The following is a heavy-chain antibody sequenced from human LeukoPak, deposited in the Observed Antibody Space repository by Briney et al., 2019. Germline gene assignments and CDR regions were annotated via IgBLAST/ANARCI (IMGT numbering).Heavy chain of an antibody. CDR2: ISSSGGIT. CDR3: GKDRWLVRGFDP. D-gene: IGHD6-19*01. J-gene: IGHJ5*02. CDR1: GFTFSSYA. Sequence: GGSLRLSCAASGFTFSSYAMSWVRQAPGKGLEWVSVISSSGGITYYADSVKGRFTISRDNSRNTLYLQINSLRAEDTAVYYCGKDRWLVRGFDPWGQGTLVTVSS. V-gene: IGHV3-23*01.